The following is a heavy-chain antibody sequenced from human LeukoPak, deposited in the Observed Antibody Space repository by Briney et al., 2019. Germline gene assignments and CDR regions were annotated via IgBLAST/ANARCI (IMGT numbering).Heavy chain of an antibody. CDR1: GFTFSRYG. CDR3: ARPVVGDALDY. D-gene: IGHD1-26*01. V-gene: IGHV3-33*01. CDR2: IWYDGSNE. Sequence: PGGSLRLSCAASGFTFSRYGMHWVRQAPGKGREWVAVIWYDGSNEYYTDSVKGRFTIFRDNSKNTLHLQMNSLRAEDTAVYYCARPVVGDALDYWGQGTLVTVSS. J-gene: IGHJ4*02.